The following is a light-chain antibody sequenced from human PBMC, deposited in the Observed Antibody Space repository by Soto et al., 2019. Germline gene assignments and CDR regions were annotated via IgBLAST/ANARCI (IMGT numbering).Light chain of an antibody. CDR2: EVR. J-gene: IGLJ2*01. V-gene: IGLV2-14*01. CDR1: IRDVGSYNL. CDR3: SSYTRSSTLVV. Sequence: QSALTQPASVSGSPGQSITIACTGTIRDVGSYNLVSWYQQRPGEAPKLIISEVRNRPSGISYRFTGSKSGNTASLTISGLQTEDEADYYCSSYTRSSTLVVFGGGTKLTVL.